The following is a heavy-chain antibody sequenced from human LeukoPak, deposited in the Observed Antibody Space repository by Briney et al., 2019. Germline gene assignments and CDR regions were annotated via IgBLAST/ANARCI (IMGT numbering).Heavy chain of an antibody. CDR2: INHSGST. CDR3: ARGGDGSSWHPLFDY. CDR1: GGSFSGYY. Sequence: SETLSLTCAVYGGSFSGYYWSWIRQPPGKGLEWIGEINHSGSTNYNPSLKSRVTISVDTSKNQFSLKLSSVTAADTAVYYCARGGDGSSWHPLFDYWGQGTLVTVSS. J-gene: IGHJ4*02. V-gene: IGHV4-34*01. D-gene: IGHD6-13*01.